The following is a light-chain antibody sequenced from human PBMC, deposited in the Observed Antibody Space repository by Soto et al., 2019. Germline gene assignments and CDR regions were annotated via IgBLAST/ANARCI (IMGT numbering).Light chain of an antibody. CDR3: ISYTTISTYV. Sequence: QSVLTQPASVSGSPGQSIAISCTGTSSDVDGYNYVSWYQHHPGKAPKLMIYDVSSRPSGVSNRFSGSKSGNTASLTISGLQAEDEADYYCISYTTISTYVFGTRTKVTVL. J-gene: IGLJ1*01. V-gene: IGLV2-14*03. CDR1: SSDVDGYNY. CDR2: DVS.